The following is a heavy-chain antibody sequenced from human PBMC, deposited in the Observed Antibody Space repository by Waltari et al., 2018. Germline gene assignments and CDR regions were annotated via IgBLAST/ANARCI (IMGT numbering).Heavy chain of an antibody. Sequence: EVQLVESGGGLVQPGGSLRLSCTVSGFSFSNYWMSWVRQAPGKGLEWVANIKEDGSEKHDADSVKGRFTISRDNAKNTLYLQMNSLRAEDTAVYYCARGPFTVIDCWGQGTLVTVSS. D-gene: IGHD4-17*01. CDR1: GFSFSNYW. J-gene: IGHJ4*02. V-gene: IGHV3-7*01. CDR2: IKEDGSEK. CDR3: ARGPFTVIDC.